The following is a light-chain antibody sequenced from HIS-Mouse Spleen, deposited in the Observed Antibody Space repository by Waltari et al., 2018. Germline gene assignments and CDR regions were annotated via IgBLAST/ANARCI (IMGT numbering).Light chain of an antibody. CDR2: EDS. CDR1: ALPKNY. V-gene: IGLV3-10*01. J-gene: IGLJ2*01. Sequence: SYELTQPPSVSVSPGQTARITCSGDALPKNYAYWYQQKAGQDPVLVIYEDSKRPSGIPERFSGSSSGTMATWTISGAQVEDEADYYCYSTDSSGNHRVFGGGTKLTVL. CDR3: YSTDSSGNHRV.